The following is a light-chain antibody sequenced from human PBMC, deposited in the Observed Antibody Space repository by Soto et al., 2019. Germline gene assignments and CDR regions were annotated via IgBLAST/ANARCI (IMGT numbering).Light chain of an antibody. CDR2: EVS. CDR1: SSDVAAYYF. Sequence: QSALTQPASVSGSPGQSITISCTGTSSDVAAYYFVSWYQQHPDKAPKLMIYEVSNRPSGVSNRFSGSKSVNTATLTISGLQAEDEADYYCSSYTSSSTRVFGTGTKLTVL. J-gene: IGLJ1*01. V-gene: IGLV2-14*03. CDR3: SSYTSSSTRV.